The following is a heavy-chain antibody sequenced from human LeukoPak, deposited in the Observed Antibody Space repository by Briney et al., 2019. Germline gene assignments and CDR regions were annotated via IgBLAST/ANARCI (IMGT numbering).Heavy chain of an antibody. CDR3: ARGDYCSNTSCYSDGFDP. CDR2: IYTSGST. J-gene: IGHJ5*02. V-gene: IGHV4-61*02. D-gene: IGHD2-2*01. Sequence: SETLSLTCTVSGGSISSGSYYWSWIRQPAGKGLEWIGRIYTSGSTNYNPFLKSRVTITVDTSKNQFSLKLSPGTAATAAVYYCARGDYCSNTSCYSDGFDPWGQGTLVTVSS. CDR1: GGSISSGSYY.